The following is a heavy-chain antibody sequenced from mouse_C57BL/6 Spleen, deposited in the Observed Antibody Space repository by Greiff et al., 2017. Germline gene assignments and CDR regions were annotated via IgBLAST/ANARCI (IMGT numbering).Heavy chain of an antibody. Sequence: EVKLMESGGGLVQPGGSLKLSCAASGFTFSDYGMAWVRQAPRKGPEWVAFISNLAYSIYYADTVTGRFTISRENAKNTLYLEMSSLRSEDTAMYYCARQGMVTAYAMDYWGQGTSVTVSS. CDR2: ISNLAYSI. CDR1: GFTFSDYG. D-gene: IGHD2-2*01. V-gene: IGHV5-15*01. CDR3: ARQGMVTAYAMDY. J-gene: IGHJ4*01.